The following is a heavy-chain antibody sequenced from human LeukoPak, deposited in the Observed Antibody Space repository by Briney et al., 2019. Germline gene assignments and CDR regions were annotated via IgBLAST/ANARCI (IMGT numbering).Heavy chain of an antibody. J-gene: IGHJ4*02. CDR3: ARRGSGWYFDY. CDR2: INHSGST. V-gene: IGHV4-34*01. Sequence: PSETLSLTCAVYGGSFSGYYWSWIRQPPGKGLEWIGEINHSGSTNYNPSLKSRVTISVDTSKNQFSLKLNSVTAADTAVYYCARRGSGWYFDYWGQGTLVTVSS. CDR1: GGSFSGYY. D-gene: IGHD6-19*01.